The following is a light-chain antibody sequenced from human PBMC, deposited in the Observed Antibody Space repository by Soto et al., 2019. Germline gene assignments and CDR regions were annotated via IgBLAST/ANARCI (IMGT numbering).Light chain of an antibody. V-gene: IGLV1-40*01. CDR2: ANN. CDR3: QSYDSSEVV. CDR1: DSNIGAGFG. J-gene: IGLJ3*02. Sequence: QPVLTQPPSVSGAPGQRVTISCAGSDSNIGAGFGVHWYQLLPGTAPKLLIYANNNRPSGVPDRFSGSMSATSASLAITGLQAEDEADYYCQSYDSSEVVFGGGTQLTVL.